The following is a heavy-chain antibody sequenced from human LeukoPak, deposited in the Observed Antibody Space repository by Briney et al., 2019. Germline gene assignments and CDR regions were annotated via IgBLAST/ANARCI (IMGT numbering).Heavy chain of an antibody. J-gene: IGHJ3*02. CDR3: ASEITDAFDI. CDR1: GGSFSGYY. CDR2: IYYSGST. V-gene: IGHV4-59*01. Sequence: TSETLSLTCAVYGGSFSGYYWSWIRQPPGKGLEWIGYIYYSGSTNYNPSLKSRVTISVDTSKNQFSLKLSSVTAADTAVYYCASEITDAFDIWGQGTMVTVSS.